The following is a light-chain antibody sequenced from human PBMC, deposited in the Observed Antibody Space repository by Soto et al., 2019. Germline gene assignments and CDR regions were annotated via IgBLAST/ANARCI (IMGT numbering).Light chain of an antibody. J-gene: IGKJ1*01. CDR1: QSISLW. Sequence: DIHMTQSPSTLSASVGDRVTITCRASQSISLWVAWYQQKPGRAPNLLIYKMSSLETGVPPRFSGSGSGTEFPLTISSLQPDDFATYYCHHDRDYSWTVGQGTKVDVK. CDR2: KMS. CDR3: HHDRDYSWT. V-gene: IGKV1-5*03.